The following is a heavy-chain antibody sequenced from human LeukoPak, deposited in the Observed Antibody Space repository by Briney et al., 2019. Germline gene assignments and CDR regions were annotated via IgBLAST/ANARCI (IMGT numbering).Heavy chain of an antibody. D-gene: IGHD3-16*02. CDR2: IIPILGTA. Sequence: SVKVSCKASGGTFSSYAISWVRQAPEQGLEWMGGIIPILGTASDAQKFQGRVTITADESTSTAYMELSSLRSEDTAVYYCARVSTGRSYNYYYGMDVWGQGTTVTVSS. J-gene: IGHJ6*02. CDR3: ARVSTGRSYNYYYGMDV. CDR1: GGTFSSYA. V-gene: IGHV1-69*13.